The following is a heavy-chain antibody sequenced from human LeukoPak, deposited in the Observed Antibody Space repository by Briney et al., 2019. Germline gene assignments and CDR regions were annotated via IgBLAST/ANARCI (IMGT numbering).Heavy chain of an antibody. V-gene: IGHV3-21*01. D-gene: IGHD3-10*01. Sequence: GGSLRLSCAASGFTFSSYSMNWVRQAPGKGLEWVSSISSSSSYIYYADSVKGRSTISRDNAKNSLYLQMNSLRAEDTAVYYCARTLWFGELFGWFDPWGQGTLVTVSS. CDR1: GFTFSSYS. J-gene: IGHJ5*02. CDR2: ISSSSSYI. CDR3: ARTLWFGELFGWFDP.